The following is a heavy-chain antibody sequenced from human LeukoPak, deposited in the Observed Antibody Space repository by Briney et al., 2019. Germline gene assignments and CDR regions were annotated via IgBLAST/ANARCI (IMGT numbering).Heavy chain of an antibody. V-gene: IGHV4-4*02. CDR1: GGSISSSNY. D-gene: IGHD5-18*01. Sequence: PSETLSLTCAVSGGSISSSNYWSWVRQSPGMGLEWIGQVSPWGSTSYNPSLSRRVTISTDKSKNQFSLTLSFVTAADTAVYYCARHRGYHFDFWGQGALVTVSS. CDR3: ARHRGYHFDF. CDR2: VSPWGST. J-gene: IGHJ4*02.